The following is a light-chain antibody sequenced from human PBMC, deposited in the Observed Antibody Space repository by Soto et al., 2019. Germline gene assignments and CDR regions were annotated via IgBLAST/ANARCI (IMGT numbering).Light chain of an antibody. J-gene: IGKJ1*01. CDR1: QYINTR. Sequence: EIRLKQSPATLSSFPGYRFTLSCRASQYINTRLAWYEHRPGQAPRLLIYQTSIRAAGMPARFSASGTGTDFTLTISDVQPEDFAVYYCHQRQSWPRTFGQGTKVDIK. CDR3: HQRQSWPRT. CDR2: QTS. V-gene: IGKV3-11*01.